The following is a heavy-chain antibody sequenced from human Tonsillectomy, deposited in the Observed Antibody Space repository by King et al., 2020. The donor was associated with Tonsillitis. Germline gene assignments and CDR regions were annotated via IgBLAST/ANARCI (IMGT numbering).Heavy chain of an antibody. CDR1: GFTFNSYA. CDR2: ICGSGGST. J-gene: IGHJ6*03. D-gene: IGHD5-18*01. CDR3: ATEGMGYSYGQDYHYMDV. Sequence: VQRVESGGGLVQPGGSLRLSWAASGFTFNSYAMSWGRHAPGKGLEWGSDICGSGGSTYYADSVKGRFTFSRDNSKNTLYLHMRSLRAEDTAVYCCATEGMGYSYGQDYHYMDVWGKGTTVTVSS. V-gene: IGHV3-23*04.